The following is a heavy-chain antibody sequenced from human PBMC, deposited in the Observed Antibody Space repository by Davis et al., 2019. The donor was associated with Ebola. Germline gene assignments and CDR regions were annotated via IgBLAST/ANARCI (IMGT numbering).Heavy chain of an antibody. V-gene: IGHV4-59*08. CDR1: GGSISSYY. CDR3: ARPSSGWNHDAFDI. CDR2: IYYSGST. D-gene: IGHD6-19*01. Sequence: MPSETLSLTCTVSGGSISSYYWSWIRQPPGKGLEWIGYIYYSGSTNYNPSLKSRVTISVDTSKNQFSLKLSSVTAADTAVYYCARPSSGWNHDAFDIWGQGTMVTVSS. J-gene: IGHJ3*02.